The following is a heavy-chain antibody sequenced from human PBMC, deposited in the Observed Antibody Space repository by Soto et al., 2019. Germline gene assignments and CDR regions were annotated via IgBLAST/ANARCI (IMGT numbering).Heavy chain of an antibody. CDR1: GFTFGTFA. CDR3: AKTTDGWFSAFEI. J-gene: IGHJ3*02. Sequence: GSLRLSCAASGFTFGTFAMSWVRQAPGKGLEWVSAISGSGTTAYYADSVKGRFIFSRDNPKNTMYLQMNSLRAEDTAVYFCAKTTDGWFSAFEIWGQGTVVTVSS. D-gene: IGHD6-19*01. CDR2: ISGSGTTA. V-gene: IGHV3-23*01.